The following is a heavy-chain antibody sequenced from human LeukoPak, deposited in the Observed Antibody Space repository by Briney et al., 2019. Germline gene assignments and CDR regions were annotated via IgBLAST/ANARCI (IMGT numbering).Heavy chain of an antibody. CDR3: ARGVPYGDHAGDC. D-gene: IGHD4-17*01. CDR1: GSTFTGCI. CDR2: MNPNRGNT. V-gene: IGHV1-8*01. J-gene: IGHJ4*02. Sequence: GAPVKVSCKASGSTFTGCIMNRVRQANAQGLELIGWMNPNRGNTGYAQKFQGRVTMTRNTSISTAYMELSSLRSEDTAVYYCARGVPYGDHAGDCWGQGTLVTVPS.